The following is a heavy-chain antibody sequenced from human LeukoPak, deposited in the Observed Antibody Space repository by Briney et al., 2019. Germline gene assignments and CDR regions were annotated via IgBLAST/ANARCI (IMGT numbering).Heavy chain of an antibody. V-gene: IGHV3-23*01. CDR3: AKDPVVYHGGSGWHYFDY. CDR1: RFAFSSYA. Sequence: GASLRVSCAASRFAFSSYAMSWVRQAPGRWLEWVSTIGGTGDRTYYADSVKGRFTISRDNSMDTLFLQMNSLKAEDTAVYYCAKDPVVYHGGSGWHYFDYWGQGTLVTVSS. J-gene: IGHJ4*02. D-gene: IGHD6-19*01. CDR2: IGGTGDRT.